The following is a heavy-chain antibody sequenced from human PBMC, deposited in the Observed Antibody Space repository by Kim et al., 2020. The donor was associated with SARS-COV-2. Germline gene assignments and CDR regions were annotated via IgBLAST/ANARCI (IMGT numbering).Heavy chain of an antibody. CDR1: GFTFSSYA. V-gene: IGHV3-23*01. CDR3: ATYQLLYTARNTKAPDFDY. Sequence: GGSLRLSCAASGFTFSSYAMSWVRQAPGKGLEWVSAISGSGGSTYYADSVKGRFTISRDNSKNTLYLQMNSLRAEDTAVYYCATYQLLYTARNTKAPDFDYWGQGTLVTVSS. J-gene: IGHJ4*02. D-gene: IGHD2-2*02. CDR2: ISGSGGST.